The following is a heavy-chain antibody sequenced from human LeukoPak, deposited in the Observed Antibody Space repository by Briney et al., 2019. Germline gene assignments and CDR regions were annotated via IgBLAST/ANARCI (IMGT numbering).Heavy chain of an antibody. CDR2: IKRKGDDGTI. J-gene: IGHJ4*02. Sequence: GGSLRLSCAASGFTFSNAWMGWVRQAPGRGLEWVGRIKRKGDDGTIDYAAPVKGRLSISRDDSKNTLYLQMNSLKSEDTAVYYCTAGTGRSDFDYWGQGTLVTVSS. D-gene: IGHD3/OR15-3a*01. CDR3: TAGTGRSDFDY. V-gene: IGHV3-15*01. CDR1: GFTFSNAW.